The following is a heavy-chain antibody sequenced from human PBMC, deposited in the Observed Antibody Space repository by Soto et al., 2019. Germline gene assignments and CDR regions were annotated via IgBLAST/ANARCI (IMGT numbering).Heavy chain of an antibody. CDR1: GYTFTNYD. J-gene: IGHJ4*02. Sequence: QVQLVQSGPEVKKPGASMRVSCKTSGYTFTNYDIHWVRQATGQGLEWMGWMSPNSGRTGFAQRFQDRVNMTSNPSISTAYLHLASLTSEDTAVYYCARGLDFWSGYSRADSWGQGTLVTVSS. CDR2: MSPNSGRT. D-gene: IGHD3-3*01. CDR3: ARGLDFWSGYSRADS. V-gene: IGHV1-8*01.